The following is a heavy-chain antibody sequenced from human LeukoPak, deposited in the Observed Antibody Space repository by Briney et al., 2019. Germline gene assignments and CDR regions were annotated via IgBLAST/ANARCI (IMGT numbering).Heavy chain of an antibody. D-gene: IGHD5-24*01. Sequence: ASVKVSCKASGYTFTGYYMHWVRQAPGQGLEWMGWINPNSGGTNYAQKFQGRVTMTRDTSISTAYMELSRLRSDDTAVYYCARDFGGGYNCYYMDVWGKGTTVTVSS. J-gene: IGHJ6*03. V-gene: IGHV1-2*02. CDR2: INPNSGGT. CDR3: ARDFGGGYNCYYMDV. CDR1: GYTFTGYY.